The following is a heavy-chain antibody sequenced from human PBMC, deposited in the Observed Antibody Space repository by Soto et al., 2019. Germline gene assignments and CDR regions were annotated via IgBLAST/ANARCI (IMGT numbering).Heavy chain of an antibody. D-gene: IGHD3-10*01. J-gene: IGHJ5*02. Sequence: QITLKESGPTLVKPTQTLTLTCTFSGFSLSTSGVGVGWIRQPPGKALEWLALIYWDDDKRYSPSLKSRLTITKDTSKSQVVLTMTNMDPVDTATYYCAHRSGSYVRFNWFDPWGQGTLVTVSS. CDR2: IYWDDDK. CDR1: GFSLSTSGVG. CDR3: AHRSGSYVRFNWFDP. V-gene: IGHV2-5*02.